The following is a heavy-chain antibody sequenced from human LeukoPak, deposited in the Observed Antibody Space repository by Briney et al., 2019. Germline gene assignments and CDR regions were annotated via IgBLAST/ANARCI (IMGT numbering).Heavy chain of an antibody. D-gene: IGHD3-10*01. CDR2: IYYSGST. CDR3: ARIVLVVRGVIAFYYYMDV. V-gene: IGHV4-59*08. J-gene: IGHJ6*03. CDR1: GGSIRTYY. Sequence: PSETLSLTCTVSGGSIRTYYWSWIRQPPGKGLEWIGYIYYSGSTNYNPSLKSRVTISVDTSKNQFSLKLSSVTAADTAVYYCARIVLVVRGVIAFYYYMDVWGKGTTVTVSS.